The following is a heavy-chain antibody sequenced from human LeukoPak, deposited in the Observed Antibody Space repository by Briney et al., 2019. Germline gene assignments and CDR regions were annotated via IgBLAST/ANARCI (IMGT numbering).Heavy chain of an antibody. Sequence: GESLKISCKGSGYSFTNYWIGRVRQMPGKGLEWMGIINPRYSDIRYRQPFPRQVTISADKSISTAYLQWISLKASDTAIYYCARHDKGYSGYVTLDYWGQGTLVTVSS. CDR3: ARHDKGYSGYVTLDY. CDR2: INPRYSDI. CDR1: GYSFTNYW. D-gene: IGHD5-12*01. V-gene: IGHV5-51*01. J-gene: IGHJ4*02.